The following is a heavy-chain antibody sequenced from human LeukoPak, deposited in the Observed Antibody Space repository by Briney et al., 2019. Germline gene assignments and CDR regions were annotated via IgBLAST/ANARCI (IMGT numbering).Heavy chain of an antibody. J-gene: IGHJ4*02. CDR3: AREEGLTVTIDY. CDR2: ISYDGSNK. V-gene: IGHV3-30-3*01. Sequence: GRSLRLSCAASGFTFSSYAMHWVRQAPGKGLEWVAVISYDGSNKYYADSVKGRFTFSRDNSKNTLYLQMNSLRAEDTAVYYCAREEGLTVTIDYWGQGTLVTVSS. D-gene: IGHD4-17*01. CDR1: GFTFSSYA.